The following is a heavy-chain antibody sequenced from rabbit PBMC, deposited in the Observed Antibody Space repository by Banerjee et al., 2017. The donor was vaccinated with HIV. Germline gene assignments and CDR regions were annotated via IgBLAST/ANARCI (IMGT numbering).Heavy chain of an antibody. V-gene: IGHV1S45*01. CDR3: ARDLAGVIGWNFNL. J-gene: IGHJ4*01. Sequence: QEQLEESGGDLVKPEGSLTLTYTASGFSFSSSYHMCWVRQAPGKGLEWIACINAGSNGDTSYATWAKGRFTISKTSSTTVTLQMTSLTAADTATYFCARDLAGVIGWNFNLWGQGTLVTVS. CDR2: INAGSNGDT. D-gene: IGHD4-1*01. CDR1: GFSFSSSYH.